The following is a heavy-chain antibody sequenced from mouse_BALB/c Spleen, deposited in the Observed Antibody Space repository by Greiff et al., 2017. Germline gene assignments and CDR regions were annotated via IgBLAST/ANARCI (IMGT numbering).Heavy chain of an antibody. D-gene: IGHD6-5*01. CDR3: ARAYDDDYFDY. V-gene: IGHV1S81*02. CDR2: INPSNGRT. J-gene: IGHJ2*01. CDR1: GYTFTSYW. Sequence: QVQLQQSGAELVKPGASVKLSCKASGYTFTSYWMHWVKQRPGQGLEWIGEINPSNGRTNYNEKFKSKATLTVDKSSSTAYMQLSSLTSEDSAVYYCARAYDDDYFDYWGQGTTLTVSS.